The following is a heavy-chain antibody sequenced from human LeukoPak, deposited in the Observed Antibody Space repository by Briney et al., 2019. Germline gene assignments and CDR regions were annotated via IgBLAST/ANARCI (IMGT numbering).Heavy chain of an antibody. Sequence: PSQTLSLTCTVSGGSISSGDYYWSWIRQPPGKGLEWIGYIYYSGSTYYNPFLKSRVTISVDTSKNQFSLKLSSVTAADAAVYYCASSPRTWYFDYWGQGTLVTVSS. CDR3: ASSPRTWYFDY. J-gene: IGHJ4*02. CDR2: IYYSGST. D-gene: IGHD3-16*01. CDR1: GGSISSGDYY. V-gene: IGHV4-30-4*01.